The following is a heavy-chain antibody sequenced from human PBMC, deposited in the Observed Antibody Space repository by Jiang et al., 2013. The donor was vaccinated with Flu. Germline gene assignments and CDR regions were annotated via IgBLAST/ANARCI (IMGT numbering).Heavy chain of an antibody. CDR1: GYTFTSYY. V-gene: IGHV1-46*01. Sequence: VQLVESGAEVKKPGASVKVSCKASGYTFTSYYMHWVRQAPGQGLEWMGIINPSGGSTSYAQKFQGRVTMTRDTSTSTVYMELSSLRSEDTAVYYCARVSRYCSSTSCYGGYFDYWAREPWSPSPQ. D-gene: IGHD2-2*01. J-gene: IGHJ4*02. CDR2: INPSGGST. CDR3: ARVSRYCSSTSCYGGYFDY.